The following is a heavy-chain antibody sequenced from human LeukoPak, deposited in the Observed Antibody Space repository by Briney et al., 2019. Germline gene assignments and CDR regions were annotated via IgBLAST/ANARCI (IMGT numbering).Heavy chain of an antibody. CDR1: GGSISSYY. CDR2: IYYSGST. Sequence: SETLSLTCTVSGGSISSYYWSWIRQPPGKGLEWIGYIYYSGSTNYNPSLKSRVTISVDTSKNQFSLKLSSVTAADTAVYYCARVRTPNYDFWSGYYVDVWGKGTTVTVSS. CDR3: ARVRTPNYDFWSGYYVDV. J-gene: IGHJ6*03. D-gene: IGHD3-3*01. V-gene: IGHV4-59*12.